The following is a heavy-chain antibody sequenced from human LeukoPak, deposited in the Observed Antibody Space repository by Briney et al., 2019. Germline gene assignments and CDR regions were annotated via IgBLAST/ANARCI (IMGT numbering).Heavy chain of an antibody. CDR2: IHYSGST. J-gene: IGHJ4*02. D-gene: IGHD3-22*01. CDR1: AGSISSYY. Sequence: SQTLSLTWPVAAGSISSYYWSWIRQPPGKGLEWIGYIHYSGSTNYNPSLKSRVTISVDTSKTQFSLKLSSVTAADTALYYGARHYYDSSGYMKFDYWGQGTLVTVSS. CDR3: ARHYYDSSGYMKFDY. V-gene: IGHV4-59*01.